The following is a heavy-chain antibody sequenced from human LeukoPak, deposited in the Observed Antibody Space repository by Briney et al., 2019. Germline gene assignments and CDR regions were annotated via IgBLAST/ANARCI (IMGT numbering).Heavy chain of an antibody. J-gene: IGHJ6*02. V-gene: IGHV4-34*01. CDR3: AREMDG. Sequence: EALSLTCAVSGGSISSGGYYWSWIRPPPGKGLEWIGEINHSGSTNYNPSLKSRVTISVDTSKNQFSLKLSSVTAADTAVYYCAREMDGWGQGTTVTVS. CDR1: GGSISSGGYY. CDR2: INHSGST.